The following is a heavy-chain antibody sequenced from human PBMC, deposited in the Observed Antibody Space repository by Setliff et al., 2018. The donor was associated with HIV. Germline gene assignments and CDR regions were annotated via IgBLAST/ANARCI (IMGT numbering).Heavy chain of an antibody. CDR3: ARVKSGTLGGYVDY. D-gene: IGHD3-16*01. Sequence: SETLSLTCTVSGASISRSSYYWGWIRPPPGKGLEWIGSIYYSGSTYYNPSLKSRVTISVDTSKNQFSLRLSSVTAADTAVYFCARVKSGTLGGYVDYWGQGTLVTVSS. CDR1: GASISRSSYY. V-gene: IGHV4-39*07. J-gene: IGHJ4*02. CDR2: IYYSGST.